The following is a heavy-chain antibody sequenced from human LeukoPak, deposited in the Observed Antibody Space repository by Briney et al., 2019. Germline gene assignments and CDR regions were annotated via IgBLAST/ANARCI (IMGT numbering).Heavy chain of an antibody. J-gene: IGHJ6*01. V-gene: IGHV1-18*01. CDR2: ISAYNGNT. D-gene: IGHD3-16*02. Sequence: ASVKVSCKASVYTFTSYGISWVRQAPGQGLEWMGWISAYNGNTNYAQKLQGRVTMTTDTSTSTDYKELRSLRSDDTAVYYCARWDYDYVWGSYRYYYYYGMDVWGQGTTVTVSS. CDR1: VYTFTSYG. CDR3: ARWDYDYVWGSYRYYYYYGMDV.